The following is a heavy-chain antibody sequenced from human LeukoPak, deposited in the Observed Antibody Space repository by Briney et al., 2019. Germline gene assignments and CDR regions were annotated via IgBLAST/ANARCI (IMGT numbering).Heavy chain of an antibody. Sequence: GGSLRLSCAASGFTFNDYAMHWVRQAPGKGLEWVSLISWDSGNTYYADSVKGRFTISRDNSKNSLPLQMNSLRAEDTALYYCAKGPGAAVGKRYIQHWGQGTLVTVSS. V-gene: IGHV3-43D*03. J-gene: IGHJ1*01. CDR2: ISWDSGNT. D-gene: IGHD6-13*01. CDR3: AKGPGAAVGKRYIQH. CDR1: GFTFNDYA.